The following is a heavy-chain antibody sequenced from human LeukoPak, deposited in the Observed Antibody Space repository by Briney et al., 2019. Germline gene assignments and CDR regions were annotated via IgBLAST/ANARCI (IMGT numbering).Heavy chain of an antibody. V-gene: IGHV4-59*01. Sequence: SETLSLTCTVSGGSISSYYWRWIRQPPGKGLEWIGYMYYSGSTNYNPSLKSRVTISIDTSKNQLSLKLSSVTAADTAVYYCARSDTYCSGGSYLPNTFDALDIWGRGTMVTVSS. J-gene: IGHJ3*02. CDR1: GGSISSYY. CDR3: ARSDTYCSGGSYLPNTFDALDI. CDR2: MYYSGST. D-gene: IGHD2-15*01.